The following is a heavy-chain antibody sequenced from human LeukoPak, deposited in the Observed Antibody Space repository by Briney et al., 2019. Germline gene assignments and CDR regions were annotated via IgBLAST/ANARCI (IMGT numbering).Heavy chain of an antibody. CDR1: GFTFSSYA. Sequence: GGSLRLSCAASGFTFSSYAMHWVRQAPGKVLEWVAVISYDGSNKYYADSVKGRFTISRDNSKNTLYLQMNSLRAEDTAVYYCAREGSGYYYADFDYWGQGTLVTVSS. V-gene: IGHV3-30-3*01. CDR2: ISYDGSNK. CDR3: AREGSGYYYADFDY. D-gene: IGHD3-22*01. J-gene: IGHJ4*02.